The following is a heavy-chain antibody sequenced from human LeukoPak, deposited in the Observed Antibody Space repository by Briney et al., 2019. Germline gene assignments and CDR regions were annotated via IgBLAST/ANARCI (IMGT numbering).Heavy chain of an antibody. CDR3: ATLSITMVRGVIADY. V-gene: IGHV3-23*01. Sequence: AGGSLRLSCAASGFTFSSYAMSWVRQAPGKGLEWVSAISGSGGSTYYADSVKGRLTISRDNSKNTLYLQMNSLGAEDTAVYYCATLSITMVRGVIADYWGQGTLVTVSS. J-gene: IGHJ4*02. CDR1: GFTFSSYA. CDR2: ISGSGGST. D-gene: IGHD3-10*01.